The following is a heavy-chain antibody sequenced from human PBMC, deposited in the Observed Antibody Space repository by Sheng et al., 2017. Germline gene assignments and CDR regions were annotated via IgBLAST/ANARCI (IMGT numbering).Heavy chain of an antibody. CDR2: IIPVFGTT. D-gene: IGHD3-10*01. CDR1: GGTFTTYG. Sequence: QVQLVQSGAEVKKPGSSVKVSCKPSGGTFTTYGLNWVRQAPGQGLEWMGGIIPVFGTTNYPQKFQGRVSITTDESRSTAYMELTSLRSEDTAVYYCAMDHFYFGAGSYSPFDPWGQGTLVTVSS. V-gene: IGHV1-69*05. J-gene: IGHJ5*02. CDR3: AMDHFYFGAGSYSPFDP.